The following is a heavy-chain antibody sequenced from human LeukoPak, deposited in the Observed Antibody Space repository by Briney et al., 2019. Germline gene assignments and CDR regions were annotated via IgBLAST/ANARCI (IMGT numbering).Heavy chain of an antibody. D-gene: IGHD6-19*01. CDR3: ARERRQWQPFDI. J-gene: IGHJ3*02. Sequence: PGGSLRLSCAASGFTFSRHDMNWVRQAPGKGLEWVSYIRSSSSVIYYADSVKGRFTISRDNTDNSLFLQMSSLRAEDTAVYYCARERRQWQPFDIWGQGTMVTVSS. CDR1: GFTFSRHD. CDR2: IRSSSSVI. V-gene: IGHV3-48*04.